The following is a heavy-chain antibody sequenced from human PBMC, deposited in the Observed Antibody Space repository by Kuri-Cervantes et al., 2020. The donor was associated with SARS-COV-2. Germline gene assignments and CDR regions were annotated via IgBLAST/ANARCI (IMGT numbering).Heavy chain of an antibody. V-gene: IGHV4-39*01. CDR2: IYYSGST. Sequence: GSLRLSCTVSGGSISSSSYYWGWIRQPPGKGLEWIGSIYYSGSTYYNPSLKSRVTISVDTSKNQFSLKLSSVTAADTAVYYCARGTLGITMIVVANAYYYYGMDVWGQGTTVTVSS. J-gene: IGHJ6*02. CDR3: ARGTLGITMIVVANAYYYYGMDV. D-gene: IGHD3-22*01. CDR1: GGSISSSSYY.